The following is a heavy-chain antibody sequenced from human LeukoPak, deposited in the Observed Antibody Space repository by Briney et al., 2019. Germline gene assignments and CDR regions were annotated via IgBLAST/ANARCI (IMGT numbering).Heavy chain of an antibody. CDR2: ILYDGSNK. CDR3: AKESAAAGTDRNYFDY. D-gene: IGHD6-13*01. V-gene: IGHV3-30*18. J-gene: IGHJ4*02. Sequence: GGSLRLSCAASGFTFSSYGMHWVRQAPGKGLEWVAVILYDGSNKYYADSVKGRFTISRDNSKNTLYLQMNSLRAEDTAVYYCAKESAAAGTDRNYFDYWGQGTLVTVSS. CDR1: GFTFSSYG.